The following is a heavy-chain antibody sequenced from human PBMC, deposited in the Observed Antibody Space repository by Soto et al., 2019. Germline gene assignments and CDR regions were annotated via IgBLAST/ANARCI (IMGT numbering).Heavy chain of an antibody. CDR3: ARVPTTVTTPGMDV. V-gene: IGHV3-7*01. J-gene: IGHJ6*02. Sequence: RLSCEASGFTFSAYCMTWVRQAPGKGLEWVANIKKDGNEKYYVDSVKGRFTISRDNAKNTLYLQMNSLRVEDTAVYYCARVPTTVTTPGMDVWGQGTTVTVSS. D-gene: IGHD4-4*01. CDR1: GFTFSAYC. CDR2: IKKDGNEK.